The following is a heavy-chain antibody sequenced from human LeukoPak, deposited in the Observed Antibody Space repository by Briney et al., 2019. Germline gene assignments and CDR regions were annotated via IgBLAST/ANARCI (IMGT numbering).Heavy chain of an antibody. CDR1: GGSFSGYY. V-gene: IGHV4-34*01. CDR2: INHSGST. CDR3: ARVGDYYDSSGYLAY. J-gene: IGHJ4*02. D-gene: IGHD3-22*01. Sequence: PSETLSLTCAVYGGSFSGYYWSWIRQPPGKGLEWIGEINHSGSTNYNPSLKSRVTISVDTSKNQFSLKLSSVTAADTAVYYCARVGDYYDSSGYLAYWGQGTLVTVSS.